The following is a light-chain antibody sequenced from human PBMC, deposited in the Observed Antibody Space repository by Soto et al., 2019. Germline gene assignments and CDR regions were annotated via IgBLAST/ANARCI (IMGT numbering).Light chain of an antibody. V-gene: IGKV3-20*01. J-gene: IGKJ4*01. CDR2: GAS. CDR1: QSVSNGD. CDR3: QHYRNSPLT. Sequence: VLTQSPGTLSLSPGERATLFCRAGQSVSNGDVAWYQQKPGQAPRLLIYGASKRATGIPDRFSGSGSGTDYTLTINSLEPEDVAVYYCQHYRNSPLTFGGGTKVEIK.